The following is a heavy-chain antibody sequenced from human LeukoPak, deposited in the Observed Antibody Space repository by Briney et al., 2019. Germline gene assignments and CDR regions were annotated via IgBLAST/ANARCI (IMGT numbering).Heavy chain of an antibody. CDR2: ISSSGSTI. D-gene: IGHD6-13*01. CDR1: GFTFSDYY. CDR3: ARRGPGYSSSANWFDP. V-gene: IGHV3-11*04. Sequence: GGSLRLSYAASGFTFSDYYMSWIRQAPGKGLEWVSYISSSGSTIYYADSVKGRFTISRDNAKNSLYLQMNSLRAEDTAVYYCARRGPGYSSSANWFDPWGQGTLVTVSS. J-gene: IGHJ5*02.